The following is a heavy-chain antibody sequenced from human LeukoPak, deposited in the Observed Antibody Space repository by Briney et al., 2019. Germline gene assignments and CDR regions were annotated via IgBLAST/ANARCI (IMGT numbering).Heavy chain of an antibody. D-gene: IGHD3-9*01. CDR2: IYYSGST. CDR1: GGSISSSSYY. CDR3: ARGGDSDILTGGGDY. V-gene: IGHV4-39*07. Sequence: PSETLSLTCTVSGGSISSSSYYWGWIRQPPGKGLEWIGSIYYSGSTYYNPSLKSRVTISVDTSKNQFSLKLSSVTAADTAVYYCARGGDSDILTGGGDYWGQGTLVTVSS. J-gene: IGHJ4*02.